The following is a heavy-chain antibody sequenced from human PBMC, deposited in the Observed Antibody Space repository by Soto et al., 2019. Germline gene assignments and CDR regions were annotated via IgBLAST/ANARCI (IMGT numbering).Heavy chain of an antibody. CDR3: AKPDY. J-gene: IGHJ4*02. CDR1: GFSFSTYV. Sequence: EVQLLESGGGLVQPRGSLRLSCAASGFSFSTYVMSWVRQAPGKGLEWVSTISGSGSGTYYADSVKGRFTISRDNSRNTLYLQINSLRAEDTAIYYCAKPDYWGQGTLVTVSS. CDR2: ISGSGSGT. V-gene: IGHV3-23*01.